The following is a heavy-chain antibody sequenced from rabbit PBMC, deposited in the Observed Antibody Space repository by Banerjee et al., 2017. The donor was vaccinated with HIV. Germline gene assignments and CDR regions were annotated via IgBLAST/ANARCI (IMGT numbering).Heavy chain of an antibody. D-gene: IGHD4-1*01. CDR3: ARDLSNGSGMDL. J-gene: IGHJ6*01. Sequence: QEQLVESGGGLVQPEGSLTLTCTASGFSFSSSYYMCWVRQAPGKGLEWIGCIYAGSSGSTYYATWAKGRFTITKTSSTTVTLQMTSVTAADTATYFCARDLSNGSGMDLRGQGTLVTVS. CDR1: GFSFSSSYY. V-gene: IGHV1S45*01. CDR2: IYAGSSGST.